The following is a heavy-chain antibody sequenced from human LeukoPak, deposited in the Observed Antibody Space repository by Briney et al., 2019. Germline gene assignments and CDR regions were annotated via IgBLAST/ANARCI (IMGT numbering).Heavy chain of an antibody. Sequence: SETLSLTCTVSGGSISSGGYYWSWIRQHPGKGLEWIGYIYYSGSTNYNPSLKSRVTISIDTSKNQFSLNLSSVTAADTAFYYCARHEWNDFYAFDIWGQGAMVTVSS. CDR3: ARHEWNDFYAFDI. CDR2: IYYSGST. CDR1: GGSISSGGYY. V-gene: IGHV4-61*08. D-gene: IGHD1-1*01. J-gene: IGHJ3*02.